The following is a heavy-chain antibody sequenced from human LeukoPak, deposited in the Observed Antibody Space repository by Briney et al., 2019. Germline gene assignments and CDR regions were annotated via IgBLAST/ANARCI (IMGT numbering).Heavy chain of an antibody. V-gene: IGHV3-23*01. CDR3: ARVVTWFDP. CDR2: INSGGST. J-gene: IGHJ5*02. CDR1: GFSFSSYA. Sequence: SGGSLRLSCAASGFSFSSYAMTWVRQPPGKGLEWVSGINSGGSTNYADSVKGRFTISRDNSQNTLYLQMNSLRAEDTAVYYCARVVTWFDPWGQGSVVTVSS.